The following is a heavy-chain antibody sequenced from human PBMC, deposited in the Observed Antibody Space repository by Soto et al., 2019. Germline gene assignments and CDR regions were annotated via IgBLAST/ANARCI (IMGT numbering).Heavy chain of an antibody. CDR1: GFTFSSYG. CDR2: ISFDGSDK. J-gene: IGHJ4*02. V-gene: IGHV3-30*03. Sequence: GGSLRLSCAASGFTFSSYGMHWVRQAPGKGLGWVAVISFDGSDKYYADSVQGRFTVSKDNAKYSVYLQMDSLRAEDTAIYYCAVMPTAPNFDILTGYLAWGQGTLVTVSS. D-gene: IGHD3-9*01. CDR3: AVMPTAPNFDILTGYLA.